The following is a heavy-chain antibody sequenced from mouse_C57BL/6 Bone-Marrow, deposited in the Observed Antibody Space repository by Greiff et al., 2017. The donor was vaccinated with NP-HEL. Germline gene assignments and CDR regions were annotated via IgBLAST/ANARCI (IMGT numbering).Heavy chain of an antibody. J-gene: IGHJ3*01. D-gene: IGHD3-3*01. CDR3: TRGGTVFAY. CDR2: IDPETGGT. V-gene: IGHV1-15*01. CDR1: GYTFTDYE. Sequence: LQESGAELVRPGASVTLSCKASGYTFTDYEMHWVKQTPVHGLEWIGAIDPETGGTAYNQKFKGKAILTADKSSSTAYMELRSLTSEDSAVYYCTRGGTVFAYWGQGTLVTVSA.